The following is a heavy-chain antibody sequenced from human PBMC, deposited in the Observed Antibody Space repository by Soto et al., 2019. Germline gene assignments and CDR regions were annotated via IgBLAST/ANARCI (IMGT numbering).Heavy chain of an antibody. V-gene: IGHV3-30*18. J-gene: IGHJ4*02. CDR1: GFTFSSYG. D-gene: IGHD3-22*01. CDR2: ISYDGSNK. CDR3: AKDRGTYYYDSSGYTFDY. Sequence: PGGSLRLSCAASGFTFSSYGMHWVRQAPGKGLEWVAVISYDGSNKYYADSVKGRFTISRDNSKNTLYLQMNSLRAEDTAVYYCAKDRGTYYYDSSGYTFDYWGQGTLVTVSS.